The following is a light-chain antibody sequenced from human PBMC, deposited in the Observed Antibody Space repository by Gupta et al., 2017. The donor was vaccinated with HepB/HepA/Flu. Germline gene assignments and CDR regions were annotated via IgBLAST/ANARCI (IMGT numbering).Light chain of an antibody. J-gene: IGLJ2*01. CDR3: CSFAGSNKGV. V-gene: IGLV2-8*01. Sequence: SGLTPPPSASAHPEHAAAISCSRTSSDIGVYNYGSWYQQLPGQAPTLTIYELHTRPSGVPDRFSGAKSGDTASLTVSGVQAEDETADYCCSFAGSNKGVFGGGTKLTVL. CDR1: SSDIGVYNY. CDR2: ELH.